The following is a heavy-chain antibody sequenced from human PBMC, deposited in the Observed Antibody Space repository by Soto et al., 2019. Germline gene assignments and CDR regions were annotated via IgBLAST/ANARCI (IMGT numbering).Heavy chain of an antibody. D-gene: IGHD2-15*01. Sequence: QVQLVQSGAEVKKPGSSVKVSCKASGGTFSSYAISWVRQAPGQGREWMGGIIPIFGTANYAQKFQGRVTITADESTSTADMALSSLRSEDTAVYYCARDRSVVVAAKHYYYDGRDVGGQGTTVTVSS. CDR1: GGTFSSYA. J-gene: IGHJ6*01. V-gene: IGHV1-69*01. CDR2: IIPIFGTA. CDR3: ARDRSVVVAAKHYYYDGRDV.